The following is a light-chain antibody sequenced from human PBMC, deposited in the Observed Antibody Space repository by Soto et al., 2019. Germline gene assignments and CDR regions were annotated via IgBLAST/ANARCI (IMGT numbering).Light chain of an antibody. CDR1: QSVRSK. J-gene: IGKJ1*01. CDR2: GAS. V-gene: IGKV3-20*01. CDR3: QQYGNSPRT. Sequence: VMTQSPDPLSVSPGETVTLSCRASQSVRSKLAWYQQKPGQAPRLFIYGASNRATGIPDRFSGSGSGTDCTLTISRLEPEDVAVYYCQQYGNSPRTFGQGTKVDIK.